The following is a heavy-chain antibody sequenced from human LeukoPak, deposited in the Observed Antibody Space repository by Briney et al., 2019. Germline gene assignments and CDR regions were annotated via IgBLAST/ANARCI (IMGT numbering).Heavy chain of an antibody. J-gene: IGHJ5*02. V-gene: IGHV3-11*01. CDR2: ISGSGSTI. Sequence: GGSLRLSCAASGFTFSDYYMSWIRQAPGKGLEWVSYISGSGSTIYYADSVKGRFTISRDNAKNSLYLQMNSLRAEDTAVYYCARAPSIVVVPAATTGMDWFDPWGQGTLVTVSS. CDR1: GFTFSDYY. D-gene: IGHD2-2*01. CDR3: ARAPSIVVVPAATTGMDWFDP.